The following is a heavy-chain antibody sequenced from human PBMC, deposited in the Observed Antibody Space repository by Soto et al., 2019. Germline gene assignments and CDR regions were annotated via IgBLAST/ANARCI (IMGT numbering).Heavy chain of an antibody. V-gene: IGHV4-31*03. CDR3: ARAKKGIAAAENWFDP. CDR1: GGSISSGGYY. Sequence: SETLSLTCTVSGGSISSGGYYWSWIRQHPGKGLGWIGYIYYSGSTYYNPSLKSRVTISVDTSKNRFSLKLSSVTAADTAVYYCARAKKGIAAAENWFDPWGQGTLVTVSS. D-gene: IGHD6-13*01. CDR2: IYYSGST. J-gene: IGHJ5*02.